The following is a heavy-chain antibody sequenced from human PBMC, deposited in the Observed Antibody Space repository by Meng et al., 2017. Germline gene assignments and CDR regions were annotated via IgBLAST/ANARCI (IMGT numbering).Heavy chain of an antibody. Sequence: QVQLVQSGAEVKKPGASVKVSCKASGYTFTSYGISWVRQAPGQGLEWMGWINPNSGGTNYAQKFQGRVTMTRDTSISTAYMELSRLRSDDTAVYHCARDHVWYFDLWGRGTLVTVSS. V-gene: IGHV1-2*02. J-gene: IGHJ2*01. CDR2: INPNSGGT. CDR3: ARDHVWYFDL. CDR1: GYTFTSYG.